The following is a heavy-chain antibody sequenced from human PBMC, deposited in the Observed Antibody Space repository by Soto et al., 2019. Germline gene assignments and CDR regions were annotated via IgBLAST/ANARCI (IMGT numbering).Heavy chain of an antibody. V-gene: IGHV1-3*01. J-gene: IGHJ4*02. CDR2: INAGNVNT. CDR3: ARGGGSFPYFDY. CDR1: GYALTNFA. D-gene: IGHD1-26*01. Sequence: QVQVVQSGAEVKKPGASVKVSCKASGYALTNFAMHWVRQAPGQRLEWMGWINAGNVNTKYSQKFQGRVTITRDTSASTVYRELSSLRSEDTAVYYCARGGGSFPYFDYWGQGTLVTVSS.